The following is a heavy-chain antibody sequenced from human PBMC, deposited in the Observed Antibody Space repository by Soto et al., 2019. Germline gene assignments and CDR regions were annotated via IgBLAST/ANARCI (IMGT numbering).Heavy chain of an antibody. CDR2: INPSGGDT. V-gene: IGHV1-46*01. CDR3: ASDRILLAGYCDS. J-gene: IGHJ4*02. CDR1: GYTFTTYY. Sequence: QVQLVQSGAEVKKPGASVKVSCKASGYTFTTYYMHWVRLAPGQGLEWMGIINPSGGDTTYAQMFQGRVTMTRDTSTSTVYMELISLTSEDTAVYYCASDRILLAGYCDSWGQGTLVTVSS.